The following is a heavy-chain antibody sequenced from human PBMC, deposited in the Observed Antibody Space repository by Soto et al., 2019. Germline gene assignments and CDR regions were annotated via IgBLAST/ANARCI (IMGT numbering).Heavy chain of an antibody. CDR1: GFTFSRYD. D-gene: IGHD3-10*01. Sequence: GALRLSCAASGFTFSRYDMHWVRQATGKSLEWVSAIGTAGDTYYPGSVKGRFTISRENAKNSLYLQMNSLRAGDTAVYYCTRSPVLVRGARAFDYWGQGXLVTVPS. J-gene: IGHJ4*02. CDR2: IGTAGDT. V-gene: IGHV3-13*01. CDR3: TRSPVLVRGARAFDY.